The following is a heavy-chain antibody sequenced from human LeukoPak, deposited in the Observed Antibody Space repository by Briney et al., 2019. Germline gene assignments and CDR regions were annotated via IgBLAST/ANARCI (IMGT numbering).Heavy chain of an antibody. J-gene: IGHJ4*02. D-gene: IGHD3-3*01. CDR1: GFTFSSYA. Sequence: GGSLRLSCAASGFTFSSYAMRWVRQAPGKGLEWVAVISYDGSNKYYADSVKGRFTISRDNSKNTLYLQMNSLRAEDTAVYYCASGRDYDFWSGPDYWGQGTLSPSPQ. CDR2: ISYDGSNK. CDR3: ASGRDYDFWSGPDY. V-gene: IGHV3-30-3*01.